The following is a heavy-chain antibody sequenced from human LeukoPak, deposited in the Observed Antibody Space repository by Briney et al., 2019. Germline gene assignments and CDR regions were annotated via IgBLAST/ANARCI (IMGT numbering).Heavy chain of an antibody. CDR1: GYTFTSYY. CDR2: INPDSGYK. J-gene: IGHJ2*01. CDR3: ARAGPGGDCRGYGCHHDNWYFDL. D-gene: IGHD2-21*01. V-gene: IGHV1-2*06. Sequence: ASVKVSCKASGYTFTSYYIHWVRQAPGQGLEWMGRINPDSGYKNYAQKIQGRITLTADTSINTAFMELNGLRSDDTAVYYCARAGPGGDCRGYGCHHDNWYFDLWGRGTLVHVSS.